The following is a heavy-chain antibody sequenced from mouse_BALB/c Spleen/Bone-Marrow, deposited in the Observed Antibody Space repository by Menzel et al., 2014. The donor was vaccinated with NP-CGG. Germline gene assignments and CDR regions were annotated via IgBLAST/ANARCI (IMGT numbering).Heavy chain of an antibody. J-gene: IGHJ3*01. Sequence: VQLQQSGAELVKPGASVKLSCSASGFNIKDTYMHWVKQRPEQGLEWIGRIDPANGNTKYDPKFQGKATITADTSSNTAYLQLSSLTSEDTAVYYCATGFAYWGQGTLVTVSA. CDR3: ATGFAY. CDR1: GFNIKDTY. CDR2: IDPANGNT. V-gene: IGHV14-3*02.